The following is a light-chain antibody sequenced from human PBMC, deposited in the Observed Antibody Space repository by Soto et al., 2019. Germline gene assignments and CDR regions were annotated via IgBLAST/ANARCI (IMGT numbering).Light chain of an antibody. J-gene: IGLJ2*01. V-gene: IGLV2-14*01. CDR2: DVS. Sequence: QSALTQPASVSGSPGLSITISCTGTSSDVGGYDYVSWFQQYPGKAPKLTIYDVSKRPSGVSDRFSGSKSGNTASLTISGLQAEDEANYYCSSFTRSNTPVIFGGGTKLTVL. CDR3: SSFTRSNTPVI. CDR1: SSDVGGYDY.